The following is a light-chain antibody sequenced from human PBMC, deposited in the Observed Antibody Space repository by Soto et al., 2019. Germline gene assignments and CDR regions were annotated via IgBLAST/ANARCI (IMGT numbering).Light chain of an antibody. V-gene: IGLV2-14*01. J-gene: IGLJ2*01. CDR1: SSDVGSYNY. CDR3: SSYTSSSTLEVV. CDR2: EVS. Sequence: QSALTQPASVSGSPGQSITISCTGTSSDVGSYNYVSWYQQHPGKAPKLMIYEVSNRPSGVSNRFSGSKSGNTASLTISGLQADDEEDYYCSSYTSSSTLEVVFGGGTKLTVL.